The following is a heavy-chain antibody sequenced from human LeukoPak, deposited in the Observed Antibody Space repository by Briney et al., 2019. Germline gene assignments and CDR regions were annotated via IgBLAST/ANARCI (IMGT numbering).Heavy chain of an antibody. CDR1: GDSITSSSYY. J-gene: IGHJ4*02. CDR2: IYYSGST. V-gene: IGHV4-39*07. Sequence: SETLSLTCTVSGDSITSSSYYWGWIRQPPGKGLEWIGSIYYSGSTCYTPSLKSRVTISVDTSKNQFSLKLSSVTAADTAVYYCAREGDGYNGLDYWGQGTLVTVSS. D-gene: IGHD5-24*01. CDR3: AREGDGYNGLDY.